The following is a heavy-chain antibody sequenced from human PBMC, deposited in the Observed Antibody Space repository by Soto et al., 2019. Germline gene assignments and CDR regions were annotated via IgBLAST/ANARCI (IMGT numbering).Heavy chain of an antibody. CDR3: AKDRRDSSGTCSRCFGMDV. CDR2: ISNDGSIQ. D-gene: IGHD3-22*01. CDR1: GFTFSSYG. J-gene: IGHJ6*02. V-gene: IGHV3-30*18. Sequence: QVQLMESGGSVLQPGRSLRLSCAASGFTFSSYGMHWVRQAPGKGLEWVTIISNDGSIQYYGDSVKGRFTVSRDNSKNPLFLEMNSLTAEDTATYYCAKDRRDSSGTCSRCFGMDVWGQGTTVTVSS.